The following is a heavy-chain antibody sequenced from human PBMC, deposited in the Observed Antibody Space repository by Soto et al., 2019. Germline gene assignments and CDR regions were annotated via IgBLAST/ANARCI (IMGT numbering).Heavy chain of an antibody. Sequence: QVQLVQSGAEVKRPGSSVKVSCKASGDTFTFYSINWVRQAPGLGLEWMGRFNPILSMSNYAQRFQGRVTMTADKSTSTDYMELSSLRSEDTAIYYCASSYGSGYRAFDYWGQGALVTVSS. J-gene: IGHJ4*02. D-gene: IGHD3-10*01. CDR3: ASSYGSGYRAFDY. CDR1: GDTFTFYS. V-gene: IGHV1-69*02. CDR2: FNPILSMS.